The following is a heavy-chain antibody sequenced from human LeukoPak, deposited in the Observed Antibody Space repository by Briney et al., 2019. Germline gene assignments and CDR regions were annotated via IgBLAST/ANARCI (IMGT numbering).Heavy chain of an antibody. CDR3: ARDYCIVGSCYLHYYYMDV. CDR1: GGTFSSYA. D-gene: IGHD2-15*01. V-gene: IGHV1-69*05. Sequence: GASVKVSFKASGGTFSSYAISWVRQAPGQGLEWMGRIIPIFGTANYAQKFQGRVTITTDESTSTAYMELSSLRSEDTAVYYCARDYCIVGSCYLHYYYMDVGSKGTTVTVSS. J-gene: IGHJ6*03. CDR2: IIPIFGTA.